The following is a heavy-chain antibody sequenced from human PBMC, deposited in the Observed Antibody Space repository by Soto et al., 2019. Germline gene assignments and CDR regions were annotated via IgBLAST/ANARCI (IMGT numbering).Heavy chain of an antibody. V-gene: IGHV4-39*01. CDR3: ARIQRIVVVPAATHNWFDP. D-gene: IGHD2-2*01. Sequence: QLQLQESGPGLVKPSETLSLTCTVSGGSISSSSYYWGWIRQPPGKGLEWIGSIYYSGSTYYNPSLKSRVTISVDTSKSQFSLKLSSVTAADTAVYYCARIQRIVVVPAATHNWFDPWGQGTLVTVSS. CDR1: GGSISSSSYY. CDR2: IYYSGST. J-gene: IGHJ5*02.